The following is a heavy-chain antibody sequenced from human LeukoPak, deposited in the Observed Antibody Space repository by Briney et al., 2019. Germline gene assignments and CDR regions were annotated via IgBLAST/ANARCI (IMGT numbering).Heavy chain of an antibody. CDR1: RYSFTSYW. CDR3: ARQDFDILTGYYTY. CDR2: IYPGDSDT. Sequence: GESLKISCKGSRYSFTSYWIGWVRQMPGKGLEWMGIIYPGDSDTRYSPSFQGQVTISADKSISTAYLQLGSLKASDSGIYYCARQDFDILTGYYTYWGQGTLVTVSS. J-gene: IGHJ4*02. D-gene: IGHD3-9*01. V-gene: IGHV5-51*01.